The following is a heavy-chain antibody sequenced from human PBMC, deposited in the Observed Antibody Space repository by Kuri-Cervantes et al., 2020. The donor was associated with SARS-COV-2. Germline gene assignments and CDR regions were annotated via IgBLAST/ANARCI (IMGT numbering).Heavy chain of an antibody. CDR1: GYTFTSYG. CDR3: ARVYGSGSYGAYYGMDV. D-gene: IGHD3-10*01. Sequence: ASVKVSCKASGYTFTSYGISWVRQAPGQRLEWMGWINAGNGNTKYSQKFQGRVTITRDTSASTAYMELSSLRSEDTAVYYCARVYGSGSYGAYYGMDVWGQGTTVTVSS. CDR2: INAGNGNT. J-gene: IGHJ6*02. V-gene: IGHV1-3*01.